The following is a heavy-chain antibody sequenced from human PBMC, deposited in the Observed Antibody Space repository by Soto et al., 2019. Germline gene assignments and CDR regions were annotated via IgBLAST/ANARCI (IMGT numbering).Heavy chain of an antibody. J-gene: IGHJ6*03. CDR3: ATVVVPAARVYYYYYMDV. CDR2: ISAYNGNT. Sequence: QVQLVQSGAEVKKPGASVKVSCKASGYTFTSYGISWVRQAPGQGLEWMGWISAYNGNTNYAQKLQGRVTMTTDTSTSTAYMDLRSLRSDDTAVYYCATVVVPAARVYYYYYMDVWGKGTTVTVSS. V-gene: IGHV1-18*01. CDR1: GYTFTSYG. D-gene: IGHD2-2*01.